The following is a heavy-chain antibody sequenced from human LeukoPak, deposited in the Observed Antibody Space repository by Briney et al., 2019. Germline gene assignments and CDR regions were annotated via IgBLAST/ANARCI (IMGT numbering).Heavy chain of an antibody. CDR2: ISPDGSIG. J-gene: IGHJ3*02. Sequence: GGSLRLSCAASGFTFTSYSMHWVRQAPGKGLEWVAFISPDGSIGNYAHSVKGRFTISRDNSKNTLYLQINSLRPEDTALYHCAKDDHYDTSGHGWVFDIWGQGTVVTVS. D-gene: IGHD3-22*01. CDR1: GFTFTSYS. CDR3: AKDDHYDTSGHGWVFDI. V-gene: IGHV3-30*18.